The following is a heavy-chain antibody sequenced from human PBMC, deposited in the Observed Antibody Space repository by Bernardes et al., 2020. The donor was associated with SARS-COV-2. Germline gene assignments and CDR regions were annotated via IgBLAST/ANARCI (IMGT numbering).Heavy chain of an antibody. V-gene: IGHV4-34*01. CDR1: RGSFIGYY. D-gene: IGHD3-3*01. Sequence: SEARCLAKTVYRGSFIGYYWSWIRQPPGKGLEWIGEINHSGSTNYNPSLKSRVTISVDTSKNQFSLKLSSVTAADTAVYYCARGRVLRFLEWLFGALFDYWGQGTLVTVSS. J-gene: IGHJ4*02. CDR3: ARGRVLRFLEWLFGALFDY. CDR2: INHSGST.